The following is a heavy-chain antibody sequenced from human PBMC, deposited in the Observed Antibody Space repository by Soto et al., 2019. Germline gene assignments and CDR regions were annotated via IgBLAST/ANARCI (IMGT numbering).Heavy chain of an antibody. V-gene: IGHV2-5*02. CDR1: GFSLSTSGLA. Sequence: QITLKESGPTLVNPTQTLTLTCSFSGFSLSTSGLAVGWIRQPPGKALEWLALIFWDDDERYSPSLRSRLTITNDASKNQVVLTNTIMDPEYTTTYYRVLFGPRFCSSASCPGDYWGRGSLVTVGS. D-gene: IGHD2-2*01. CDR3: VLFGPRFCSSASCPGDY. J-gene: IGHJ4*02. CDR2: IFWDDDE.